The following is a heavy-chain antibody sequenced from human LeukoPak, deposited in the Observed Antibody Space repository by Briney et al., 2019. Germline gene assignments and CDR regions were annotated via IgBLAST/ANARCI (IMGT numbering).Heavy chain of an antibody. J-gene: IGHJ4*02. CDR3: AREYDSRARFDS. D-gene: IGHD6-13*01. V-gene: IGHV3-21*05. CDR2: IWSTGEYS. Sequence: GGSLRLSCAGSGDGFTRHTMNWVRRAPGKGLEWISYIWSTGEYSYYADSVKGRFTISRDNARTSVYLQMKSLRVEDTAIYYCAREYDSRARFDSWGQGTLVTVSS. CDR1: GDGFTRHT.